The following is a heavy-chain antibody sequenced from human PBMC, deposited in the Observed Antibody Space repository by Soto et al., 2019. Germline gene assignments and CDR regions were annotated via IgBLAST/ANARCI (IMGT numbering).Heavy chain of an antibody. CDR1: GYTFTSYD. CDR2: MNPNSGNT. J-gene: IGHJ4*02. Sequence: QVQLVQSGAEVKKPGASVKVSCKASGYTFTSYDINWVRQATGQGLKWMGWMNPNSGNTGYAQKFQVRATMTRNTSISTAYMALSTLRSDDTSVYYCARTRYGDTVDYWGQGTLVTVAS. D-gene: IGHD4-17*01. CDR3: ARTRYGDTVDY. V-gene: IGHV1-8*01.